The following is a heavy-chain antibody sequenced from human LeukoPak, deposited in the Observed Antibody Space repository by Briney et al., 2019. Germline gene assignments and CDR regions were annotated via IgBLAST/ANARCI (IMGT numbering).Heavy chain of an antibody. Sequence: GGSLRLSCAASGFTFSSYGMHWVRQAPGKGLEWVAFIRYDGSNKYYADSVKGRFTISRDNSKNTLYLQMNSLRAEDTAVYYCAKERYCSSTSCYVYYYYGMDVWGQGTTVTVSS. D-gene: IGHD2-2*01. V-gene: IGHV3-30*02. CDR1: GFTFSSYG. CDR3: AKERYCSSTSCYVYYYYGMDV. J-gene: IGHJ6*02. CDR2: IRYDGSNK.